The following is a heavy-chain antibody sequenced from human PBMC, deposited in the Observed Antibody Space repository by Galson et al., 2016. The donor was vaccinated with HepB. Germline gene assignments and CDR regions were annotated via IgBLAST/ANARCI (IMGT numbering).Heavy chain of an antibody. CDR1: GFTFSNYN. D-gene: IGHD3-22*01. Sequence: SLRLSCAASGFTFSNYNMNWVRQAPGKGLEWVSSISSRTIYIYYGDSVKGRFTISRDNAKNSLYLQMNSLRAEETAVYYCARDRSYQYDRSGYFSLYYFDYWGQGTLVTVSS. J-gene: IGHJ4*02. V-gene: IGHV3-21*01. CDR3: ARDRSYQYDRSGYFSLYYFDY. CDR2: ISSRTIYI.